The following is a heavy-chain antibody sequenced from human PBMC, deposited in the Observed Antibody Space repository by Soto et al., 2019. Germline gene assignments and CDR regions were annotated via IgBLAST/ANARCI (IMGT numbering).Heavy chain of an antibody. Sequence: SETLSLTCAFYGWSFSGYYWSWIRQPPGKGLEWIGEINHSGSTNYNPSLKSRVTISVDTSKNQFSLKLSSVTAADTAVYYCAFSGYPGGFGVVISSDYFDYWGQGTLVTVSS. D-gene: IGHD3-3*01. CDR1: GWSFSGYY. V-gene: IGHV4-34*01. J-gene: IGHJ4*02. CDR3: AFSGYPGGFGVVISSDYFDY. CDR2: INHSGST.